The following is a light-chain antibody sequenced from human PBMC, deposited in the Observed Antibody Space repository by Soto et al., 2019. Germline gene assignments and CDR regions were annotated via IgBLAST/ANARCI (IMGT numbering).Light chain of an antibody. J-gene: IGLJ3*02. CDR2: EAN. CDR3: CSFAGTSFVM. CDR1: SNDIGRYNL. Sequence: QSALIQPASVSGSPGQSITISCTGSSNDIGRYNLVSWYQKHPGKAPKFIIYEANKRPSGVSDRCSGSKSGNTASLTISGLQADDEADYYCCSFAGTSFVMFGGGTKVTVL. V-gene: IGLV2-23*01.